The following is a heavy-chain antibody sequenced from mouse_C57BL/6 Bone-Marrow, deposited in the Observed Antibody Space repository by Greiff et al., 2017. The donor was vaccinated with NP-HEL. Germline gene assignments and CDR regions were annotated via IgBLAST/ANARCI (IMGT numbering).Heavy chain of an antibody. V-gene: IGHV1-53*01. Sequence: QVQLQQPGTELVKPGASVKLSCKASGYTFTSYWMHWVKQRPGQGLEWIGNINPSNGGTNYNEKFKSKATLTVDKSSSTACMQLSSLTSEDSAVYYCARRGLYYGSSYRYFDVWGTGTTVTVSS. D-gene: IGHD1-1*01. J-gene: IGHJ1*03. CDR2: INPSNGGT. CDR1: GYTFTSYW. CDR3: ARRGLYYGSSYRYFDV.